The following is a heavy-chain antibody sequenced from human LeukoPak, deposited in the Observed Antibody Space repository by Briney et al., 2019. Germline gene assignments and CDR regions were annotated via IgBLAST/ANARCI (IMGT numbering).Heavy chain of an antibody. V-gene: IGHV3-30*02. Sequence: SGGSLRLSCAASGFTFSSYGMHWVRQAPGKGLEWVAFIRYDGSNKYYADSVKGRFTISRDNSKNTLYLQMNSLRAEDTAVYYCARVPRWYYYYMDVWGKGTTVTISS. CDR1: GFTFSSYG. CDR3: ARVPRWYYYYMDV. CDR2: IRYDGSNK. J-gene: IGHJ6*03. D-gene: IGHD4-23*01.